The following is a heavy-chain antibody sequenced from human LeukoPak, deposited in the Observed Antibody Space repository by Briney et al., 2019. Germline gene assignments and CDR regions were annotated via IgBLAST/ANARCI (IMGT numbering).Heavy chain of an antibody. CDR1: GFTFSSYA. CDR2: ISYDGSNK. J-gene: IGHJ4*02. CDR3: ARVFYGDYDSPYYFDY. Sequence: GGSLRLSCAASGFTFSSYAMHWVRQAPGKGLEWVAVISYDGSNKYYADSVKGRFTISRDNSKNTLYLQMNSLRAEDTAVYYCARVFYGDYDSPYYFDYWGQGTLVTVSS. V-gene: IGHV3-30-3*01. D-gene: IGHD4-17*01.